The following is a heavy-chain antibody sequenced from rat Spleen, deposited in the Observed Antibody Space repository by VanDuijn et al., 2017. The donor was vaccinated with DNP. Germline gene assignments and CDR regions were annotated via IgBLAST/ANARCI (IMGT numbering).Heavy chain of an antibody. J-gene: IGHJ1*01. D-gene: IGHD1-11*01. Sequence: VQLQESGPGLVKPSQSLSLTCSVTGYSITSNYWGWIRKFPGNKMEWIGHISYSGSTSYNPSLKSQISITRDTSKNQFFLQLNSVTTEDTATYYCARWGLNYGAWYFDFWGPGTMVAVSS. V-gene: IGHV3-1*01. CDR2: ISYSGST. CDR1: GYSITSNY. CDR3: ARWGLNYGAWYFDF.